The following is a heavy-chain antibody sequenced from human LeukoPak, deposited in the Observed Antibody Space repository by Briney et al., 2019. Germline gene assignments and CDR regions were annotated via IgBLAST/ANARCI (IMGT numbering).Heavy chain of an antibody. V-gene: IGHV4-39*07. CDR2: INHSGST. Sequence: PSETLSLTCTVSGGSISSGDYYWSWIRQPPGKGLEWIGEINHSGSTNYNPSLKSRVTISVDTSKNQFSLKLSSVTAADTAVYYCARVLEYYDFWSGRNDAFDIWGQGTMVTVSS. CDR1: GGSISSGDYY. CDR3: ARVLEYYDFWSGRNDAFDI. D-gene: IGHD3-3*01. J-gene: IGHJ3*02.